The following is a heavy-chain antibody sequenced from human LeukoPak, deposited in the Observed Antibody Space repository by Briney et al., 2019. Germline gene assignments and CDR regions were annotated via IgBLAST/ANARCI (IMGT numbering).Heavy chain of an antibody. CDR3: ARHGIAAAGFDY. Sequence: HPSETLSLTCTVSGGSISSSSYYWGWIRQPPGKGLEWIGSIYYSGSTYYKLSLKSRVTISVDTSKNQFSLKVSSVTAEDTAVYYCARHGIAAAGFDYWGQGTLVTVSS. V-gene: IGHV4-39*01. D-gene: IGHD6-13*01. J-gene: IGHJ4*02. CDR2: IYYSGST. CDR1: GGSISSSSYY.